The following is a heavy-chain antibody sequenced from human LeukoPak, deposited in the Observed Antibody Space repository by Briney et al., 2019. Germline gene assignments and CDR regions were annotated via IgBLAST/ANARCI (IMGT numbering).Heavy chain of an antibody. Sequence: GGSLRLSCAASGFPFSDYAMTWVRQAPGKGLEWVAAISPSASHRYYADFVGGRVTISGDNSKNTLDLQMSSLRAEDTAVYYCVKDRFGSFDPWGQGTLVTVSS. CDR2: ISPSASHR. D-gene: IGHD5-18*01. J-gene: IGHJ5*02. CDR3: VKDRFGSFDP. V-gene: IGHV3-23*01. CDR1: GFPFSDYA.